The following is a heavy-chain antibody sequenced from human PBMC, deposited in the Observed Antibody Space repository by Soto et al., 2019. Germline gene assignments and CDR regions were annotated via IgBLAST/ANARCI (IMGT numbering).Heavy chain of an antibody. Sequence: QVQLVESGGGVVQPGRSLRLSCVASGLTFSNYGMHWVRQAPGKGLEWVTLIWYDGSNKYYADSVKGRFTISRDNSKNTVYLQMNSLRAEDTAVYYCARDGYHSSAGGLDVWGQGTTVTVSS. J-gene: IGHJ6*02. D-gene: IGHD3-22*01. CDR2: IWYDGSNK. CDR3: ARDGYHSSAGGLDV. CDR1: GLTFSNYG. V-gene: IGHV3-33*01.